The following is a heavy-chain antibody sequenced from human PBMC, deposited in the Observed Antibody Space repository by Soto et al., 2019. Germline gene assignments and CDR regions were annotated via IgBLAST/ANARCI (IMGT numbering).Heavy chain of an antibody. CDR2: INHSGST. V-gene: IGHV4-34*01. Sequence: QVQLQQWGAGLLKPSETLSLTCAVYGGSFSGYYWTWIRQPPGTGLEWIGEINHSGSTNYNPSLKSRVTISVDPSKNQFSLKLTSVTAADTAVYYCARDKITGLFDSWGQGPLVTVSS. J-gene: IGHJ4*02. CDR1: GGSFSGYY. CDR3: ARDKITGLFDS. D-gene: IGHD3-16*01.